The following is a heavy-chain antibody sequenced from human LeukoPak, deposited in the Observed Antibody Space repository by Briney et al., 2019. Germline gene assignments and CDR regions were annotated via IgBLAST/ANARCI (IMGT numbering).Heavy chain of an antibody. D-gene: IGHD1-26*01. V-gene: IGHV3-23*01. Sequence: GGSLRLSCAASGFTFSSYWMGWVRRAPGKGLEWVSAISGSGGSTYYADSVKGRFTISRDNSKNTLYLQMNSLRAEDTAVYYCAKGPHSGSYRTFDYWGQGTLVTVSS. CDR3: AKGPHSGSYRTFDY. CDR2: ISGSGGST. CDR1: GFTFSSYW. J-gene: IGHJ4*02.